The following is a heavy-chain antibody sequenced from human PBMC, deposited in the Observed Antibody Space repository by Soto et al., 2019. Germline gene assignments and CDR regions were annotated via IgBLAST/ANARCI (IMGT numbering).Heavy chain of an antibody. V-gene: IGHV4-34*01. D-gene: IGHD3-16*02. CDR2: INHSGST. CDR3: ARAPETPPIVRVVVPYFFDS. CDR1: GGSFSGYY. J-gene: IGHJ4*02. Sequence: SETLSLTCAVYGGSFSGYYWSWIRQPPGKGLEWIGEINHSGSTNYNPSLKSRVTISADTSKNQFSLRVSSVTAADTAVYYCARAPETPPIVRVVVPYFFDSWGQGTLVTVSS.